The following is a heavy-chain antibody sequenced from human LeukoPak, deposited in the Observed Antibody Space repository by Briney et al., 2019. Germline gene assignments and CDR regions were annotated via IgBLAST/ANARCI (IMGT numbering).Heavy chain of an antibody. CDR2: IKQDGSEK. Sequence: GGSLRLSCAASGFTFSSYWMSWVRQAPGKGLEWVANIKQDGSEKYYVDSVKGRFTISRDNAKNSLHLQMNSLRAEDTAVYYCARDRGYSYGYPNYFDYWGQGTLVTVSS. J-gene: IGHJ4*02. D-gene: IGHD5-18*01. V-gene: IGHV3-7*01. CDR1: GFTFSSYW. CDR3: ARDRGYSYGYPNYFDY.